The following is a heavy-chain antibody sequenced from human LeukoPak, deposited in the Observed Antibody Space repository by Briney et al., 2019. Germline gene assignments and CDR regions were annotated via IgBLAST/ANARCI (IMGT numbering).Heavy chain of an antibody. CDR3: AREGGAAELYNWFDP. Sequence: ASVKVSCKASGGTFSSYAISWVRQAPGQWLEWMGGIIPIFGTANYAQKFQGRVTITADESTSTAYMELSSLRSEDTAVYYCAREGGAAELYNWFDPWGQGTLVTVSS. CDR2: IIPIFGTA. D-gene: IGHD6-13*01. V-gene: IGHV1-69*13. CDR1: GGTFSSYA. J-gene: IGHJ5*02.